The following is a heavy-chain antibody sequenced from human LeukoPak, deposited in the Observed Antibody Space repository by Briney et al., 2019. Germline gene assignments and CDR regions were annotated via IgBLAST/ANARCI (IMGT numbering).Heavy chain of an antibody. D-gene: IGHD3-22*01. J-gene: IGHJ4*02. CDR3: AREVLPTGFPIGTYYYDSSGYRRHFDY. CDR2: ISSSGSTI. V-gene: IGHV3-48*03. Sequence: PGGSLRLSCAASGFTLSSYEMNWVRQAPGKGLEWVSYISSSGSTIYYADSVKGRFTISRDNAKNSLYLQMNSLRAEDTAVYYCAREVLPTGFPIGTYYYDSSGYRRHFDYWGQGTLVTVSS. CDR1: GFTLSSYE.